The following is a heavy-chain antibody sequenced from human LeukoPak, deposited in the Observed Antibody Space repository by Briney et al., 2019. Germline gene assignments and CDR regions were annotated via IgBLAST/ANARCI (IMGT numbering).Heavy chain of an antibody. CDR2: ISSSSSTI. V-gene: IGHV3-48*01. CDR1: GFTFNGYW. CDR3: ARGRAAVDY. J-gene: IGHJ4*02. Sequence: GGSLRLSCAASGFTFNGYWMNWVRQAPGKGLEWVSYISSSSSTIYYADSVKGRFTISRDNAKNSLYLQMNSPRAEDTAVYYCARGRAAVDYWGQGTLVTVSS.